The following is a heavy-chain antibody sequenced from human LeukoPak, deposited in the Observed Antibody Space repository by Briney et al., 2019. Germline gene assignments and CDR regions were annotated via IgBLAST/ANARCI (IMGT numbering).Heavy chain of an antibody. D-gene: IGHD3-9*01. J-gene: IGHJ4*02. CDR2: INPNSGGT. Sequence: ASVKVSCKASGYTFTGYYMHWVRQAPGQGLEWMGRINPNSGGTNYAQKFQGRVTMTRDTSISTAYMELSRLRSDDTAVYYCARFYYDILTGYYTLDSWGQGTLVTVSS. V-gene: IGHV1-2*06. CDR1: GYTFTGYY. CDR3: ARFYYDILTGYYTLDS.